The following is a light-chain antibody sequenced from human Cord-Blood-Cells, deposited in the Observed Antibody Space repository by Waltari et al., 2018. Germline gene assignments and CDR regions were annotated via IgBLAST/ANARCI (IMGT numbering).Light chain of an antibody. Sequence: QSVLTQPPSASGTPGQRVTISCSGSSSNIGSNTVNWYQPLPGTAPKLLSYRNNQRPSGVPDRFSGSKSGTSASLAIRGLQAEDEADYYCAAWDDSLNGYVFGTGTKVTVL. V-gene: IGLV1-44*01. J-gene: IGLJ1*01. CDR3: AAWDDSLNGYV. CDR2: RNN. CDR1: SSNIGSNT.